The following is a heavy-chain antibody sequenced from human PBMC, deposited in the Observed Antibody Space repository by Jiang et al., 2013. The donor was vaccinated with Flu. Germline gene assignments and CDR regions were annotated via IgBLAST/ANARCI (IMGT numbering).Heavy chain of an antibody. D-gene: IGHD3-10*01. CDR3: ARQRGDTMVRGVIKDWFDP. V-gene: IGHV4-39*01. CDR2: VYYSGYT. Sequence: ETLSLTCTVSGDSISSSIYYWGWIRQPPGKGLEWIGSVYYSGYTYFNPSLQSRVTISVDTSENQFSLKLSSVTAADTAVYYCARQRGDTMVRGVIKDWFDPWGQGTQVTVSS. J-gene: IGHJ5*02. CDR1: GDSISSSIYY.